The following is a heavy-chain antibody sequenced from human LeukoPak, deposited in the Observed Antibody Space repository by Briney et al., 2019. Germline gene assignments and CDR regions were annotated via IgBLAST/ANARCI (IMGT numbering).Heavy chain of an antibody. J-gene: IGHJ6*03. CDR3: AGLAFGELLFKVGYYYYYMDV. V-gene: IGHV4-34*01. D-gene: IGHD3-10*01. Sequence: SETLSLTCAVSGGSFSSYYWSCIRQPPGKGLEWIGEVNHSGSTNYNPSLKSRVTISVDTSKNQISLKLSSVIAADTAVYYCAGLAFGELLFKVGYYYYYMDVWGKGTTVTISS. CDR1: GGSFSSYY. CDR2: VNHSGST.